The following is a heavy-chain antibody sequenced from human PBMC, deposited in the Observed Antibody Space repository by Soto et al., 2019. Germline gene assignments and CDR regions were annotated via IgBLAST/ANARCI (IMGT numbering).Heavy chain of an antibody. V-gene: IGHV4-31*03. CDR1: GGSISSGGYC. CDR3: ARVRTLPYPPMFDY. Sequence: SETLSLTCTVSGGSISSGGYCWSWIRQHPGKGLEWIGYIYYSGSTYYNPSLKSRVTISVDTSKNQFSLKLSSVTAADTAVYYCARVRTLPYPPMFDYWGQGTLVTVSS. CDR2: IYYSGST. J-gene: IGHJ4*02. D-gene: IGHD2-21*01.